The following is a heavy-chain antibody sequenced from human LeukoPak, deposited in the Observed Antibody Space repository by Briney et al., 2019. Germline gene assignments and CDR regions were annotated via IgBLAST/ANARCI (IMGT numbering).Heavy chain of an antibody. D-gene: IGHD3-10*01. V-gene: IGHV3-48*03. Sequence: GGSLRLSCAASGFTFSSYEMNWVRQAPGKGLQRVSYISSSGSTIYYADSVKGRFTISRDNAKNSLYLQMNSLSAEDTAVYYCARASPITMVREFFMGDFDYWGQGTLVTVSS. CDR3: ARASPITMVREFFMGDFDY. CDR2: ISSSGSTI. CDR1: GFTFSSYE. J-gene: IGHJ4*02.